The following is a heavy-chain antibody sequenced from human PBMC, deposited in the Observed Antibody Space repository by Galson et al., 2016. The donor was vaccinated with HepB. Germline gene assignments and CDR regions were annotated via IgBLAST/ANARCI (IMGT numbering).Heavy chain of an antibody. CDR2: ISYDGSNK. Sequence: SLRLSCAASEFTFSTYAIHWVRQAPGKGLEWVAVISYDGSNKYFADSVKGRFTISRDNSENTLHLQMNSLSAEDTAVYYCARVGYNYGSGSYYNGDDWYFDLWGRGTLVIVSS. CDR3: ARVGYNYGSGSYYNGDDWYFDL. D-gene: IGHD3-10*01. J-gene: IGHJ2*01. V-gene: IGHV3-30*04. CDR1: EFTFSTYA.